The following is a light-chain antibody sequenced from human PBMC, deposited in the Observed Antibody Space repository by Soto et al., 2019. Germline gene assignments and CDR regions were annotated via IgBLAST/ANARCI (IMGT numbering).Light chain of an antibody. CDR3: QQYNNWPQT. CDR2: GAS. Sequence: VMTQAPATLSVSPGERATLSCRASQTINNNVAWYQLKDGQVPRLVIYGASTRATDIPARFSGSGSGTEFTLTISSLQYEDFEEYHCQQYNNWPQTLRHGTKVDIK. J-gene: IGKJ1*01. V-gene: IGKV3-15*01. CDR1: QTINNN.